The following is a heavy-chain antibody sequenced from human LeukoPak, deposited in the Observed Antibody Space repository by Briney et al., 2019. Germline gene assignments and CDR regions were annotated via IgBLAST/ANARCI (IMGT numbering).Heavy chain of an antibody. CDR2: INHSGST. V-gene: IGHV4-34*01. CDR1: GGSFSGYY. CDR3: ARIGAGELEPNWFDP. D-gene: IGHD3-10*01. Sequence: SETLSLTCAVYGGSFSGYYWSWIRQPPGKGLEWIGEINHSGSTNYNPSLKSRVTISVDTSKNQFSLKLSSVTALDTAVYYCARIGAGELEPNWFDPWGQGTLVTVSS. J-gene: IGHJ5*02.